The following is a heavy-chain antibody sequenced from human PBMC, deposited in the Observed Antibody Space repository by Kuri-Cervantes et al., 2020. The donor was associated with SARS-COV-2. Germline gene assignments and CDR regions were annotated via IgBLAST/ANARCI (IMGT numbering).Heavy chain of an antibody. CDR2: IYYSGST. J-gene: IGHJ4*02. CDR3: ARRNPTSSSSFDY. D-gene: IGHD6-6*01. Sequence: SETLSLTCTVSGGSISSYYWSWIRQPPGKGLEWIGYIYYSGSTYYNPSLKSRVTISVDTSKNQFSLKLSSVTAADTAVYYCARRNPTSSSSFDYWGQGTLVTVSS. CDR1: GGSISSYY. V-gene: IGHV4-59*04.